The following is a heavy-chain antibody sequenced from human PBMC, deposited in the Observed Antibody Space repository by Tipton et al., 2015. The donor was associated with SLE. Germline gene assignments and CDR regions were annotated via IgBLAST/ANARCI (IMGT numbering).Heavy chain of an antibody. V-gene: IGHV3-30*02. J-gene: IGHJ5*02. CDR3: AKGIVVVPAATGRRWFDP. Sequence: SLRLSCAASGFTFSSYGMHWVRQAPGKGLEWVAFIRYDGSNEYYADSVKGRFTISRDNSKNTLYLQMNSLRAEDTAVYYCAKGIVVVPAATGRRWFDPWGQGTLVTVSS. CDR1: GFTFSSYG. D-gene: IGHD2-2*01. CDR2: IRYDGSNE.